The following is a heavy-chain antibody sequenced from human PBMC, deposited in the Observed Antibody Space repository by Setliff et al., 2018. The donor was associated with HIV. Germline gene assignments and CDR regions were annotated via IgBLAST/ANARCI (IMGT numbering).Heavy chain of an antibody. CDR3: ARLSLSLVRGIINSGDRFFDY. Sequence: PSETLSLTCTVSGASVNSNNYYWGWIRQPPGKGLEWIASIYYSGTTYYNPSLKSRVTISVDTSKNQFSLKLSSVNAADTAVYYCARLSLSLVRGIINSGDRFFDYWCQGSLVTVSS. V-gene: IGHV4-39*01. D-gene: IGHD3-10*01. J-gene: IGHJ4*02. CDR1: GASVNSNNYY. CDR2: IYYSGTT.